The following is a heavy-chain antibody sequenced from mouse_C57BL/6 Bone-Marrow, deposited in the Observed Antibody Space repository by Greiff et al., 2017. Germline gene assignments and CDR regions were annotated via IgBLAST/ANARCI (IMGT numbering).Heavy chain of an antibody. D-gene: IGHD4-1*01. CDR2: INPGSGGT. CDR1: GYAFTNYL. V-gene: IGHV1-54*01. CDR3: ARHRRLTGPFAY. Sequence: QVQLKQSGAELVRPGTSVKVSCKASGYAFTNYLIEWVKQRPGQGLEWIGVINPGSGGTNYNEKFKGKATLTADKSSSTVYMELSRLTSEDSAVYFCARHRRLTGPFAYWGQGTLVTVSA. J-gene: IGHJ3*01.